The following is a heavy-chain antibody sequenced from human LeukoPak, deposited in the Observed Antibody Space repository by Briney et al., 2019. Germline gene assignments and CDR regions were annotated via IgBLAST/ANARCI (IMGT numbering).Heavy chain of an antibody. D-gene: IGHD3-3*01. Sequence: AGGSLRLSCAASGFTFSDYYMSWICQAPGKGLEWVSYITSSDSTIYYADSVKGRFTISRDNAKNSLYLQMHSLRAEDTAVYYCARGGFWSGYWYFDLWGRGTLVTVSS. J-gene: IGHJ2*01. CDR3: ARGGFWSGYWYFDL. CDR2: ITSSDSTI. V-gene: IGHV3-11*01. CDR1: GFTFSDYY.